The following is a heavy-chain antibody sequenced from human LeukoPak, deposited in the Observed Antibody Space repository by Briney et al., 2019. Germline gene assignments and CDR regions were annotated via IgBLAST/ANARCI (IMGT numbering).Heavy chain of an antibody. J-gene: IGHJ4*02. V-gene: IGHV3-53*01. D-gene: IGHD4-23*01. CDR3: ARVRGPGGVYYFDY. Sequence: GGSLRLSCAASGFTLSSNYMSWVREAPGKGLEWGSVIDSGGSTYYADSLKCRFTISRDNSKNTLYLQMNSLRAEDTAVYYCARVRGPGGVYYFDYWGQGTLVTVSS. CDR1: GFTLSSNY. CDR2: IDSGGST.